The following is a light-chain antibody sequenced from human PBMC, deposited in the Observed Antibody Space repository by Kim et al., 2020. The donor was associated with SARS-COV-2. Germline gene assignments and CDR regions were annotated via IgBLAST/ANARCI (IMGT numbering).Light chain of an antibody. Sequence: IQLTQSPSSLSASVGDTVTISCRASQNIDNYLNWYQHRPGEAPKLLIYVAWRLQTGVPSRFSGSGSGTDFTLTITSLEPEDSATYYCQESYSISQKTFGQGTKVDI. J-gene: IGKJ1*01. CDR3: QESYSISQKT. V-gene: IGKV1-39*01. CDR1: QNIDNY. CDR2: VAW.